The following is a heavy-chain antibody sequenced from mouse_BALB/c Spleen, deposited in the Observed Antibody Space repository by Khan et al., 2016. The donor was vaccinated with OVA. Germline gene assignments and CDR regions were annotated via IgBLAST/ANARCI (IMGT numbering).Heavy chain of an antibody. CDR2: IDPANGDT. CDR1: GFNIKDTY. D-gene: IGHD2-1*01. V-gene: IGHV14-3*02. CDR3: ATLCGNPFAY. Sequence: VQLQQSGAELVKPGASVKLSCTASGFNIKDTYIHWVKHRPEQGPEWIGRIDPANGDTKYDPIFQGKAPITADTSSNTAFLHLTILTSEDTAASYWATLCGNPFAYWGQVTLVTVSA. J-gene: IGHJ3*01.